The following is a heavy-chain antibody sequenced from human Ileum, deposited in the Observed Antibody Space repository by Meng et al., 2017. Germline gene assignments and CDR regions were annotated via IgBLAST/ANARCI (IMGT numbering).Heavy chain of an antibody. CDR2: INPNSGGT. Sequence: ASVKVSCKASGYTFTGYYMHWLRQAPGQGLEWMGWINPNSGGTNYAQKFQGRVTMTRDTSISTAYMELSRLRSDDTALYYCARADCSGGSCYFGPIDYGGQGTLVTVSS. J-gene: IGHJ4*02. CDR1: GYTFTGYY. D-gene: IGHD2-15*01. CDR3: ARADCSGGSCYFGPIDY. V-gene: IGHV1-2*02.